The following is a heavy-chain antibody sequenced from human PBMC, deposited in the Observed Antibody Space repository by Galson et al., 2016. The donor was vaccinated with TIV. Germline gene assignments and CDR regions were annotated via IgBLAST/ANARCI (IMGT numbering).Heavy chain of an antibody. Sequence: SVKVSCKASGYIFSDYYLHWVRLAPGQGPEWMGWINANSGDTNFAQKFQDRVTMTGDTAMTPDYMELGRLRSEDTASYYCARDLDSAVTAPFDYWGQGTLVTVSS. CDR3: ARDLDSAVTAPFDY. D-gene: IGHD2-21*02. CDR1: GYIFSDYY. J-gene: IGHJ4*02. V-gene: IGHV1-2*02. CDR2: INANSGDT.